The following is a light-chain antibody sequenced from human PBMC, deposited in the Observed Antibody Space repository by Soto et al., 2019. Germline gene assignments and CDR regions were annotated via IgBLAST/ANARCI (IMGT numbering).Light chain of an antibody. CDR2: GAS. CDR3: QQYGNSPLA. J-gene: IGKJ2*01. CDR1: QSVNNNY. Sequence: EIVLTQSPGTLSLSPAERATLSCRASQSVNNNYLAWFQQKPGQAPRLLIYGASSRATGIPDRFSGSRSGTDFTLTISRLAPEDFAVYFCQQYGNSPLALGQGTKVEIK. V-gene: IGKV3-20*01.